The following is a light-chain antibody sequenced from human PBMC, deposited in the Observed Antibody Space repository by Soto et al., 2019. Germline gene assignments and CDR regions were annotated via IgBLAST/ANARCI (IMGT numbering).Light chain of an antibody. CDR3: ELHGIPLT. V-gene: IGKV3-20*01. J-gene: IGKJ4*01. CDR1: QSVSSSY. CDR2: GAS. Sequence: EIVLTQSPGTLSLSPGERATLSCRASQSVSSSYLAWYQQKPGQAPRLLIYGASSRATGIPDRFSGSGSGTDFTLTISRLYLVYFAVYYCELHGIPLTCAAGPDV.